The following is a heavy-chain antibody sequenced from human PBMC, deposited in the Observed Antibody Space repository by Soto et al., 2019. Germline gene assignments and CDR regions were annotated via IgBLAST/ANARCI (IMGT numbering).Heavy chain of an antibody. CDR2: ISGSGGST. CDR3: AKEPYYDILTGYPHLDY. CDR1: GFTFSRYA. V-gene: IGHV3-23*01. J-gene: IGHJ4*02. D-gene: IGHD3-9*01. Sequence: EVQLLESGGGLVQPGGSLRLSCAASGFTFSRYALSWVRQAPGKGLEWVSAISGSGGSTYYADSVKGRFTISRDNSKNTLYMQMNSLRAEDTAVYYCAKEPYYDILTGYPHLDYWGQGTLVTVSS.